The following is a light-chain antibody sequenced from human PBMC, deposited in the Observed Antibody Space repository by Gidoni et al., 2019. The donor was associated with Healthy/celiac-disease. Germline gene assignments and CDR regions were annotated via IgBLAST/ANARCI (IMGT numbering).Light chain of an antibody. CDR3: AAWDDSLSGPNWV. V-gene: IGLV1-47*01. CDR1: SSNIGSNY. Sequence: SVLTQPPSASGTPGQRVTISCSGSSSNIGSNYVYWYQQLPGTAPKLLIYRNNQRPSGVPDRFSGSKSGTSASLAISGIRSEDEADYYCAAWDDSLSGPNWVFGGGTKLTVL. J-gene: IGLJ3*02. CDR2: RNN.